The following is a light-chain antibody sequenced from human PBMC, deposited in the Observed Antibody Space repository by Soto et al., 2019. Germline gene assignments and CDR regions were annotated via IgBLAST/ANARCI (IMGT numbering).Light chain of an antibody. V-gene: IGKV1-39*01. J-gene: IGKJ4*01. CDR3: QQTYSSPLT. CDR2: ATS. Sequence: VQMTQTKNSLSSSDGDRVTITSGASQSITSYLNSYQQKPGKAPKLLIYATSNLQSGVPSRFSASGSGTDFTLTISTLQPEDFATYYCQQTYSSPLTFGGGTKVDI. CDR1: QSITSY.